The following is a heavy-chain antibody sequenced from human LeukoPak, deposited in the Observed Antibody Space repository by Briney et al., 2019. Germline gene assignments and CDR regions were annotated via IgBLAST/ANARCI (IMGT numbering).Heavy chain of an antibody. J-gene: IGHJ6*02. CDR1: GFAFSNYW. CDR2: IKPDGSEK. D-gene: IGHD4-17*01. Sequence: GGSLRLSCAASGFAFSNYWMSWVRQALGKGLEWVANIKPDGSEKYYVDSVKGRFTISRDNAKNSLYLQMNSLRAEDTAVYYCARIWVYGDYYYGMDVWGQGTTVTVSS. CDR3: ARIWVYGDYYYGMDV. V-gene: IGHV3-7*03.